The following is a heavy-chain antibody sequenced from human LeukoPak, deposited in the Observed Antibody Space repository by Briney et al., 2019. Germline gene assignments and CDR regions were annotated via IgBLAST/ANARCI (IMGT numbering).Heavy chain of an antibody. CDR3: ARGLHYFDY. V-gene: IGHV4-30-4*01. J-gene: IGHJ4*02. CDR2: IYYSGNT. CDR1: GRPVSSGETY. Sequence: SETLSLTCTVSGRPVSSGETYWRWIRQPPEKGLEWIGNIYYSGNTYYNAALKSRITISVDTSKNQFSLKLTSVTAADTAMYFCARGLHYFDYWGRGTLVTVSS.